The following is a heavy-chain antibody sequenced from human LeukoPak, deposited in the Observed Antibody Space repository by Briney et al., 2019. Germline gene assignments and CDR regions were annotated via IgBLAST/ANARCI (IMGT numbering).Heavy chain of an antibody. CDR1: GGSISRSSYS. J-gene: IGHJ4*02. CDR2: INYSGNT. D-gene: IGHD1-26*01. CDR3: ARRGVGAAGYFDN. V-gene: IGHV4-39*01. Sequence: SETLSLTCIVSGGSISRSSYSWSWIRQPPEKGLEWIGSINYSGNTYYNPSLKSRVIMSVDTSKNQFSLKLSSVTAADTAVYYCARRGVGAAGYFDNWGKGTLVTVSS.